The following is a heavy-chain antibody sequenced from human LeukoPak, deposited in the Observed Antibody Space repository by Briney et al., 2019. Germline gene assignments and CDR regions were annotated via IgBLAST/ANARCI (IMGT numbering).Heavy chain of an antibody. CDR2: INPSGGST. CDR3: ARVLTGYYCFDY. Sequence: ASVKVSCKASGYTFTSYYMHWVRQAPGQGLEWMGIINPSGGSTSYAQKFQGRVTMTRDMSTSTVYMELSSLRSEDTAVYYCARVLTGYYCFDYWGQGTLVTVSS. V-gene: IGHV1-46*01. J-gene: IGHJ4*02. CDR1: GYTFTSYY. D-gene: IGHD3-9*01.